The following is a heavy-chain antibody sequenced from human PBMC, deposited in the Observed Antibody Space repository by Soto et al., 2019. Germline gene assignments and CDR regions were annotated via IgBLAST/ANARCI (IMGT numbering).Heavy chain of an antibody. CDR2: INHSGST. CDR3: ARVSGYYDSSGYYYLYYYGMDV. V-gene: IGHV4-34*01. Sequence: SETLSLTCALYGGSFSGYYWSWIRQPPGKGLEWIGEINHSGSTNYNPPLKSRVTISVDTSKNQFSLKLSSVTAADTAVYYCARVSGYYDSSGYYYLYYYGMDVWGQGTTVT. J-gene: IGHJ6*02. D-gene: IGHD3-22*01. CDR1: GGSFSGYY.